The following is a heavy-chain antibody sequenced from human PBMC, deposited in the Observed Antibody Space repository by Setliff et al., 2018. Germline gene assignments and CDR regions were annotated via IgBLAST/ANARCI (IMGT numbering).Heavy chain of an antibody. Sequence: SETLSLTCAVYGGSFSGYYWSWIRQPPGKGLEWIGEINHSGSTNYNPSLKSRVTISVDTSKNQVSLKLSSVTAADTAVYYCARDRQYCSSTSCYTSYFYYYAMDIWGQGTTVTVSS. CDR3: ARDRQYCSSTSCYTSYFYYYAMDI. J-gene: IGHJ6*02. D-gene: IGHD2-2*02. CDR1: GGSFSGYY. V-gene: IGHV4-34*01. CDR2: INHSGST.